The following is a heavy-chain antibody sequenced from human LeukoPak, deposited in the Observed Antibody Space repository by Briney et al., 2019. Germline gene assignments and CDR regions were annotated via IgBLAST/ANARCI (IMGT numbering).Heavy chain of an antibody. CDR3: ARSSSGTYHY. CDR2: INGDNGNT. J-gene: IGHJ4*02. D-gene: IGHD3-10*01. Sequence: ASVKVSCKTSGYNFASYTMHWLRQAPGQSPEWMGSINGDNGNTKYSEKFQGRVTFTRDTSASSAYMELSRLRSEDTAVYYCARSSSGTYHYWGQGTLVTVSS. CDR1: GYNFASYT. V-gene: IGHV1-3*01.